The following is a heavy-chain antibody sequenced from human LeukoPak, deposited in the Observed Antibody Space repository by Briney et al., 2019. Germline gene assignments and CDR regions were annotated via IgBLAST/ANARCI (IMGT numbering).Heavy chain of an antibody. D-gene: IGHD2-2*01. J-gene: IGHJ4*02. CDR2: ISGSGNRT. CDR1: GFTFSSYA. Sequence: GGSLRLSCAASGFTFSSYAMSWVRQAPGKGLEWVSSISGSGNRTYYADSVKGRFTISRDNSKNTLYLQMNSLRAEDTAVYYCASLPDCSSTSCRSIDYWGQGTLVTVSS. V-gene: IGHV3-23*01. CDR3: ASLPDCSSTSCRSIDY.